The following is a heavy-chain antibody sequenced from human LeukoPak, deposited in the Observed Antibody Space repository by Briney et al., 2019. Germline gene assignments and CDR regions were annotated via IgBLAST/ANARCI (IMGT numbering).Heavy chain of an antibody. CDR2: IYYSGST. Sequence: PSETLSLTCTVSGGSISSSSYYWGWIRQPPGKGLEWIGSIYYSGSTYYNPSLKSRVTISVDTSKNQFSLKLSSVTAADTAVYYCAVTTRGVVDYWGQGTLVTVSS. J-gene: IGHJ4*02. CDR3: AVTTRGVVDY. D-gene: IGHD2-2*01. CDR1: GGSISSSSYY. V-gene: IGHV4-39*01.